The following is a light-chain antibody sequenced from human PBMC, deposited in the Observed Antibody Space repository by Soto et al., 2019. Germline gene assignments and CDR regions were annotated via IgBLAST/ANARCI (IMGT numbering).Light chain of an antibody. V-gene: IGLV3-1*01. Sequence: SYELTQPPSVSVSPGQTARITCSGDKLGDNYAYWYQQKAGQSPVLVIYQDIKRPSGIPERFSGSNSGNTVTLTISGTQAMDEADYYCQAWDSSYVVFGGGTKLTVL. CDR2: QDI. CDR1: KLGDNY. J-gene: IGLJ2*01. CDR3: QAWDSSYVV.